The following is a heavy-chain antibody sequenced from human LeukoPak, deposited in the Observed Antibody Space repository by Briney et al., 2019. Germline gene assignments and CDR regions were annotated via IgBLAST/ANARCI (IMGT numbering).Heavy chain of an antibody. Sequence: GESLQISCEGSGYSFTNYWIGWVRPMPGKGLEWMGIIYPGDSDTRYSPSFQGQVTISADKSISTAYLQWSSLKASDTAMYYCARIHSSGYHRIIDYWGQGTLVTVSS. CDR2: IYPGDSDT. D-gene: IGHD3-22*01. V-gene: IGHV5-51*01. J-gene: IGHJ4*02. CDR1: GYSFTNYW. CDR3: ARIHSSGYHRIIDY.